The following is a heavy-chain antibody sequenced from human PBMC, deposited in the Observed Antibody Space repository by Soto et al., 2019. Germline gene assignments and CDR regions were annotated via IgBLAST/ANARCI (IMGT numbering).Heavy chain of an antibody. CDR3: SLGSWSAETFDI. V-gene: IGHV1-69*02. D-gene: IGHD6-13*01. J-gene: IGHJ3*02. CDR2: ILPMLDIT. CDR1: GGTFSTYT. Sequence: QVQLVQSGAEVKKPGSSVKVSCKASGGTFSTYTVVWVRQAPGQGLEWMGRILPMLDITNSAQRFQGRVTMTADKSTSTAYQKLTSLRYEDTAVYYCSLGSWSAETFDIWGRGTMVTVSS.